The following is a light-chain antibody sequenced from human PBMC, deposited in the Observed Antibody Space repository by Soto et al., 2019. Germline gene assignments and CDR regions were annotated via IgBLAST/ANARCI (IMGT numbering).Light chain of an antibody. CDR2: GVI. CDR1: SDDVGAYNF. Sequence: QSVLTQPASVSGSPGQSITISCTGTSDDVGAYNFVSWYQQYPGKAPKLMVFGVINRPSGVSNRFSGSKTGNTASLTISGLQAEDEAFYYCFSHRSGDSHVFRTGTKVTXL. CDR3: FSHRSGDSHV. J-gene: IGLJ1*01. V-gene: IGLV2-14*01.